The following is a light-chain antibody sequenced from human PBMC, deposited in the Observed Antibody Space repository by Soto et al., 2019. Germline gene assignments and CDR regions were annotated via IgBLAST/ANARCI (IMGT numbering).Light chain of an antibody. V-gene: IGKV3-15*01. CDR1: QSVSSN. CDR3: QQYNSYSLT. CDR2: GTS. J-gene: IGKJ1*01. Sequence: DIVMAQSPATLSVSPGERAPLSCRASQSVSSNLAWYQQKPGQAPRLLIYGTSIRATGIPARFSGSGSGTEFTLTISSLQPDDSATYYCQQYNSYSLTFGQGTKV.